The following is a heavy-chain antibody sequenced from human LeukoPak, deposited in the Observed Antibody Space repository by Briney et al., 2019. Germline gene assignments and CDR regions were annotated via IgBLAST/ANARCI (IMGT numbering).Heavy chain of an antibody. J-gene: IGHJ6*03. Sequence: SETLSLTCAVYGGSFSGYYWSWIRQPPGKGLEWIGEINHSGSTNYNPSLKSRVTISVDTSKNQFSLKLSSVTAADTAVYYCARTSKKTYGDYPHNYYYYYYMDVWGKGTTVTVSS. D-gene: IGHD4-17*01. CDR1: GGSFSGYY. CDR3: ARTSKKTYGDYPHNYYYYYYMDV. V-gene: IGHV4-34*01. CDR2: INHSGST.